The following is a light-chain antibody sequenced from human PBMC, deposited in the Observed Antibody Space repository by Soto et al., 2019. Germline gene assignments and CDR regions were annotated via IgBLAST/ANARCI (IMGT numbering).Light chain of an antibody. Sequence: QSTLTQPASVSGSPGQSITISCTGTSSDVGGYNYVSWYQQYPGKAPKLMIYDVTNRPSGVSNRFSGSKSGNTASLTISGLQAEDEADYYCRSYTGSSTLVVFGGGTKVTVL. CDR2: DVT. CDR3: RSYTGSSTLVV. V-gene: IGLV2-14*01. J-gene: IGLJ2*01. CDR1: SSDVGGYNY.